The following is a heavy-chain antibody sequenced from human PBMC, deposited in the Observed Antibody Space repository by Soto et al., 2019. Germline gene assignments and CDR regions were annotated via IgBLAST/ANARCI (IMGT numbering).Heavy chain of an antibody. CDR3: ARDRYGGNSPGGYYYYGMDV. J-gene: IGHJ6*02. CDR1: GFTFSSYG. Sequence: GGSLRLSCAASGFTFSSYGMHWVRQAPGKGLEWVAVIWYDGSNKYYADSVKGRFTISRDNSKNTLYLQMNSLRAEDTAVYYCARDRYGGNSPGGYYYYGMDVWGQGTTVTVSS. D-gene: IGHD2-21*02. CDR2: IWYDGSNK. V-gene: IGHV3-33*01.